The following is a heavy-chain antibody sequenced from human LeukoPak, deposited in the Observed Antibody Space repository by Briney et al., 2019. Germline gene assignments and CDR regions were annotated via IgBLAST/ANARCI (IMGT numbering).Heavy chain of an antibody. CDR3: AKGRYCSSTNCPYDY. V-gene: IGHV3-23*01. Sequence: PGGSLRLSCAASGFTSSDYTMNWVRQAPGKGLEWVSGISVSDGSTYYADSVKGRFTMSRDNSNNMLFLQMNSLRAEDTAVYYCAKGRYCSSTNCPYDYWGQGTLVAVSS. CDR1: GFTSSDYT. D-gene: IGHD2-2*01. J-gene: IGHJ4*02. CDR2: ISVSDGST.